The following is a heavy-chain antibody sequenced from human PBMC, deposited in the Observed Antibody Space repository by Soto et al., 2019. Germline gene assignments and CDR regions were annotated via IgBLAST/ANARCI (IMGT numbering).Heavy chain of an antibody. V-gene: IGHV3-21*01. CDR1: GFTFSSYS. Sequence: GGSLRLSCAASGFTFSSYSMNWVRQAPGKGLEWVSSISSSSSYIYYADSVKGRFTISRDNAKNSLYLQMNSLRAEDTAVYYCARGAAPNYGDYVLDYWGQGTLVTVSS. J-gene: IGHJ4*02. CDR3: ARGAAPNYGDYVLDY. D-gene: IGHD4-17*01. CDR2: ISSSSSYI.